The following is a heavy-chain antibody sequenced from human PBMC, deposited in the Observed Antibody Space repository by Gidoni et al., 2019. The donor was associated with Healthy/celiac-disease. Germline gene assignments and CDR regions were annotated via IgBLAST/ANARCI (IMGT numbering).Heavy chain of an antibody. CDR3: ARDGGGGWELLSYYFDY. J-gene: IGHJ4*02. V-gene: IGHV3-33*08. Sequence: QVQLVESGGGVVQPGRSLRLSCAASGFTFSSYGMHWVRQAPGKGLEWVAVIWYDGSNKYYADSVKGRFTISRDNSKNTLYLQMNSLRAEDTAVYYCARDGGGGWELLSYYFDYWGQGTLVTVSS. CDR2: IWYDGSNK. CDR1: GFTFSSYG. D-gene: IGHD1-26*01.